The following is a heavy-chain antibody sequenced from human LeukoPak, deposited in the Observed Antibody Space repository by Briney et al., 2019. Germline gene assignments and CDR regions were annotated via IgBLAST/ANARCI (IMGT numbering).Heavy chain of an antibody. D-gene: IGHD3-9*01. CDR3: AKDRTYYDILTGYYNVD. V-gene: IGHV3-30*02. CDR2: IRYDGSNK. Sequence: GGSLRLSCAASGFTFSSYGMHWVRQAPGKGVEWVAFIRYDGSNKYYADSVKGGFTISRDNSKTTLYLQMNSLRAEDTAVYYCAKDRTYYDILTGYYNVDWGQGTLVTVSS. J-gene: IGHJ4*02. CDR1: GFTFSSYG.